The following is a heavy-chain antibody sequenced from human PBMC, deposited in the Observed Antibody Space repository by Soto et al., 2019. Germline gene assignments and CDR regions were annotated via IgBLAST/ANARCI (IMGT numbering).Heavy chain of an antibody. V-gene: IGHV3-74*01. CDR1: GFSFDSYW. Sequence: EVQLVESGGGLVQPGGSLRLSCAASGFSFDSYWMNWVRQAPGQGPEWVSRMDYAGTTTNYADSVKGRFTISRDNAKNTMYLQMNSMRTEDTAVYYCAGGLRACSGGTGAYWGQGTLVTVSS. CDR2: MDYAGTTT. CDR3: AGGLRACSGGTGAY. J-gene: IGHJ1*01. D-gene: IGHD3-10*01.